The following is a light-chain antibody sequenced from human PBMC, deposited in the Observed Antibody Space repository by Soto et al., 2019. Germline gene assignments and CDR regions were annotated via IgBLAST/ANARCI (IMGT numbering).Light chain of an antibody. Sequence: EIVMTQSPATLSVSPGERSSLSCRASQTVRNNYLAWYQQKPGQAPRLVMYGASTRATGIPARFSGSWSGTEFTLTISTLQSEDFAVYYCQQYNNWWTFGQGTKVDIK. CDR3: QQYNNWWT. CDR2: GAS. J-gene: IGKJ1*01. V-gene: IGKV3-15*01. CDR1: QTVRNN.